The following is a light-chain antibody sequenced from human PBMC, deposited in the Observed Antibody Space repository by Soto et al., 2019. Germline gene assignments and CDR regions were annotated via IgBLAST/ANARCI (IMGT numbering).Light chain of an antibody. CDR2: DVS. CDR3: RSYATSSTQ. V-gene: IGLV2-14*03. Sequence: QSALTQPASVSWSPGQSITISCTGTSSDIGAYNYVSWYQQHPGKSPKLLIYDVSYRPSGIANRFSGYKSGNTASLTISGLQAADEADYYCRSYATSSTQFGGGPKLTVL. CDR1: SSDIGAYNY. J-gene: IGLJ2*01.